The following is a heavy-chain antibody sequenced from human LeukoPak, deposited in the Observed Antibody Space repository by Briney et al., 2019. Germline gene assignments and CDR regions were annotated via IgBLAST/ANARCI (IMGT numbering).Heavy chain of an antibody. CDR1: GGSFSGYY. D-gene: IGHD3-10*01. CDR3: ARGQVLWWSYAFDI. V-gene: IGHV4-34*01. Sequence: SETLSLXCAVYGGSFSGYYWSWIRLPPGKGLESIGEINHSGSTNYNPSLKSRVTISVDTSKNQFSLKLSSVTAADTAVYYCARGQVLWWSYAFDIWGQGTMVTVSS. J-gene: IGHJ3*02. CDR2: INHSGST.